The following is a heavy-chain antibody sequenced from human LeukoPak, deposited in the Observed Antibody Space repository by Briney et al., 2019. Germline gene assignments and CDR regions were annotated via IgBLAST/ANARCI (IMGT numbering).Heavy chain of an antibody. Sequence: PSETLSFTCAVSGYSFSSGYYWGWIRQPPGKGLEWIGYIYYSGSTNYNPSLKSRVTISIDTSKNQFYMKLSSVTAADTALYYCAREGPWERGDVWGQGTMVTVSS. D-gene: IGHD1-26*01. J-gene: IGHJ3*01. CDR1: GYSFSSGYY. CDR3: AREGPWERGDV. V-gene: IGHV4-61*01. CDR2: IYYSGST.